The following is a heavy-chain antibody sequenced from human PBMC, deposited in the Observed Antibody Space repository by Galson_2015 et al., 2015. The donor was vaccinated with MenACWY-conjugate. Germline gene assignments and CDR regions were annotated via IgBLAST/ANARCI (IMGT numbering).Heavy chain of an antibody. V-gene: IGHV3-30*04. Sequence: SLRLSCAASGFIFSNYAMHWVRLAPGKGLEWVAVISHDGINEYYARSVKGRFTMSRDNSKNTLYLQMNSLRPEDTAVYYCARDGLYGVVYYGSGSRYYDAFEIWGQGTMVTVSS. D-gene: IGHD3-10*01. CDR1: GFIFSNYA. J-gene: IGHJ3*02. CDR3: ARDGLYGVVYYGSGSRYYDAFEI. CDR2: ISHDGINE.